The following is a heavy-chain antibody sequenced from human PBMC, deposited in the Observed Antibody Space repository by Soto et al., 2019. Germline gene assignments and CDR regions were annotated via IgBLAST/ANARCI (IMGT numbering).Heavy chain of an antibody. CDR1: GYTFTSYG. D-gene: IGHD3-22*01. V-gene: IGHV1-18*01. CDR2: ISAYNGNT. CDR3: ARVWYYYDSSGYYANLDY. J-gene: IGHJ4*02. Sequence: QVQLVQSGAEVKKPGASVKVSCKASGYTFTSYGISWVRQAPGQGLEWMGWISAYNGNTNYAQKRQGRVTMTTDTSTSTAYMELRSLRSDDTAVYYCARVWYYYDSSGYYANLDYWGQGTLVTVSS.